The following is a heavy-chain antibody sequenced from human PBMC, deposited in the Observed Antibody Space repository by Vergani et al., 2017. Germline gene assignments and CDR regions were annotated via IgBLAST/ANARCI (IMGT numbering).Heavy chain of an antibody. J-gene: IGHJ5*02. CDR3: ARRTSGYYDLWSGYYYNWFDP. CDR2: ISSSGSTI. CDR1: GFTFSDYY. D-gene: IGHD3-3*01. Sequence: QVQLVESGGGLVKPGGSLRLSCAASGFTFSDYYMSWIRQAPGKGLEWVSYISSSGSTIYYADSVKGRFTISRDNAKNSLYLQMNSLRAEDTAVYYCARRTSGYYDLWSGYYYNWFDPWGQGTLVTVSS. V-gene: IGHV3-11*04.